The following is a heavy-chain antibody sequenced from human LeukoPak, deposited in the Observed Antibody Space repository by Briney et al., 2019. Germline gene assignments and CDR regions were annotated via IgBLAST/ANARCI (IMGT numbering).Heavy chain of an antibody. V-gene: IGHV4-39*07. CDR2: IYYSGST. J-gene: IGHJ4*02. CDR3: AREGGDGPFDY. Sequence: SETLSLTCTVSGGSISSSSYYWGWIRQPPGKGLEWIGSIYYSGSTYYNPSLKSRVTISVDTSKNRFSLKLSSVTAADTAVYYCAREGGDGPFDYWGQGTLVTVSS. D-gene: IGHD5-24*01. CDR1: GGSISSSSYY.